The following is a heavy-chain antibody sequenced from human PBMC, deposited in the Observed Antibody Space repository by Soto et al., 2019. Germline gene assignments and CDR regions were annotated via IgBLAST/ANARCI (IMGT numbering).Heavy chain of an antibody. CDR2: IIPIFGTA. CDR3: AVGYSGYDPTGKLFDY. D-gene: IGHD5-12*01. Sequence: QVQLVQSGAEVKNPGSSVKVSGKASGGTFSSYAISWVRQAPGQGLEWMGGIIPIFGTANYAQKFQGRVTITADESTSTAYMELSSLRSEDTAVYYCAVGYSGYDPTGKLFDYWGQGTLVTVSS. V-gene: IGHV1-69*01. J-gene: IGHJ4*02. CDR1: GGTFSSYA.